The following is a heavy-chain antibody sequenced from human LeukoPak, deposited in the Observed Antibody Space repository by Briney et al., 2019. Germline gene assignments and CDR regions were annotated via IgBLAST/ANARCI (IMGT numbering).Heavy chain of an antibody. CDR1: GFIFGDYA. Sequence: GGSLRLSCTGSGFIFGDYAMNWVRQAPGKGLEWVSYISSSSSTIYYADSVKGRFTISRDNAKNSLYLQMNSLRAEDTAVYYCARWRSSSSGPSKGFDIWGQGTMVTVSS. J-gene: IGHJ3*02. D-gene: IGHD6-6*01. V-gene: IGHV3-48*01. CDR2: ISSSSSTI. CDR3: ARWRSSSSGPSKGFDI.